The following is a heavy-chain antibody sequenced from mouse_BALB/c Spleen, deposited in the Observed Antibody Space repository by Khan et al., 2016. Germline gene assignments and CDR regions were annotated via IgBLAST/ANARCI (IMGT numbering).Heavy chain of an antibody. CDR2: ISYSGST. J-gene: IGHJ2*01. CDR1: GYSITSDYA. D-gene: IGHD2-4*01. CDR3: ARWVITNYFDC. V-gene: IGHV3-2*02. Sequence: EVQLQESGPGLVKPSQSLSLTCTVTGYSITSDYAWHWIRQFPGNKLEWMGYISYSGSTSYNPSLKSRISITRDTSKNQFFLQLNSVTTEDTATYCFARWVITNYFDCWGRGNAITVCS.